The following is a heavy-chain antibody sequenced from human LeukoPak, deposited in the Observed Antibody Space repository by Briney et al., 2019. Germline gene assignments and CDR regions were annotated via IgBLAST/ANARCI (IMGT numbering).Heavy chain of an antibody. CDR3: ARCGWFGDSPFDI. J-gene: IGHJ3*02. V-gene: IGHV3-33*08. CDR1: GFTFSNYG. CDR2: IWSGGTDK. Sequence: GGSLRLSCAASGFTFSNYGMHWVRQAPGKGLEWVAVIWSGGTDKYYADSVKGRFTISRDNAKNSLYLQMNSLRDEDTAVYYCARCGWFGDSPFDIWGQGTMVTVSS. D-gene: IGHD3-10*01.